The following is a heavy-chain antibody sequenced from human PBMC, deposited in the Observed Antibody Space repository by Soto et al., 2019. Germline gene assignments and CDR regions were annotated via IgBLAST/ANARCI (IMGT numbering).Heavy chain of an antibody. J-gene: IGHJ6*02. Sequence: QVQLVESGGGVVQPGRSLRLSCAASGFTFSSYGMHWVRQAPSKGLEWVAVISYDGSNKYYADSVKGRFTISRDNSKNTLYLQMNSLRAEDTAVYYCANAGVGYGMDVWGQGTTVTVSS. CDR1: GFTFSSYG. CDR2: ISYDGSNK. D-gene: IGHD7-27*01. CDR3: ANAGVGYGMDV. V-gene: IGHV3-30*18.